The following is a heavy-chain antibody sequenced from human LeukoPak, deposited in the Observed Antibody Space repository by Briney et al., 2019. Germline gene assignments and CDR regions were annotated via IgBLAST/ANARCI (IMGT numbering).Heavy chain of an antibody. D-gene: IGHD6-13*01. J-gene: IGHJ3*02. CDR1: GYTSTSYG. V-gene: IGHV1-18*01. CDR3: AREESFSSSWYKGAFDI. CDR2: ISAYNGNT. Sequence: ASVKVSCKASGYTSTSYGISWVRQAPGQGLEWMGWISAYNGNTNYAQKLQGRVTMTTDTSTSTAYMELRSLRSDDTAVYYCAREESFSSSWYKGAFDIWGQGTMVTVSS.